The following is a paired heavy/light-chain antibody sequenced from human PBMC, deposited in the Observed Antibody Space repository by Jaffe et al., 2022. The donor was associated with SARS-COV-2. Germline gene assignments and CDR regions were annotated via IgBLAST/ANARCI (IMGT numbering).Light chain of an antibody. J-gene: IGKJ1*01. CDR1: QGISNR. Sequence: DIQMTQSPSSLSASVGDRVTITCRASQGISNRLAWFQQKPGKAPKSLIYAASNLQSGVPSKFSGSASGTDFTLTISSLQPEDFATYYCQQYNDYPLTFGQGTKVEI. CDR2: AAS. CDR3: QQYNDYPLT. V-gene: IGKV1-16*02.
Heavy chain of an antibody. CDR1: GLTSSDHY. CDR3: ARSGSYLDLGC. D-gene: IGHD1-26*01. CDR2: IRNKANRYST. J-gene: IGHJ4*02. Sequence: EVQLVESGGGLVQPGGSLRLSCVASGLTSSDHYMDWVRQAPGKGLEWVGRIRNKANRYSTEYAASVKGRFTISRDDSRNSVYLQMNSLITEDTAVYYCARSGSYLDLGCWGQGTLVTVSS. V-gene: IGHV3-72*01.